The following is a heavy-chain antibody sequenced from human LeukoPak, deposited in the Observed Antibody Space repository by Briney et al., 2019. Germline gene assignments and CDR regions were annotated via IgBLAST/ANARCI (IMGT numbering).Heavy chain of an antibody. J-gene: IGHJ5*02. D-gene: IGHD3-3*01. CDR2: INHSGST. CDR1: GGSFCGYY. CDR3: ASRNGTKIYDFWNGHYEYWFDP. Sequence: SETLSLTCAVYGGSFCGYYWSWIRQPPGKGLEWIGEINHSGSTNYNPSLKSRVTISVDTSKNQFSLKLSSVTAADTAVYYCASRNGTKIYDFWNGHYEYWFDPWGQGTLVTVSS. V-gene: IGHV4-34*01.